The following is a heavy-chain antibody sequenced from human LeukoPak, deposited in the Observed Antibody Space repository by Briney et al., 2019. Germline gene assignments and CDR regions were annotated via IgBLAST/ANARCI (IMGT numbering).Heavy chain of an antibody. CDR1: GFSLSSYD. D-gene: IGHD2-2*01. V-gene: IGHV3-21*04. CDR2: ISTSSTFI. Sequence: PGGSLTLSCAASGFSLSSYDMNWVRQAPGKGLEWVSPISTSSTFIYYTYPVKGRFTISRDNARNSLYQQMNSLSAEDTAVYYCARADCSSSTCYVRSSWFDPWGQGTLVTVSS. CDR3: ARADCSSSTCYVRSSWFDP. J-gene: IGHJ5*02.